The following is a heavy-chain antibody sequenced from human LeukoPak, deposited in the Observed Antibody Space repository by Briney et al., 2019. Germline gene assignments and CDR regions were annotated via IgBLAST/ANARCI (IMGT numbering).Heavy chain of an antibody. CDR2: INPDGSGK. J-gene: IGHJ4*02. Sequence: GGSLRLSCAASGFTFSSYWMHWVRQVPGKGLDWVANINPDGSGKRYVDSVKGRFTIARDNADNSLSLQMNSLRAEDTAVYYCASWGAGGNSWGQGTLVTVSS. V-gene: IGHV3-7*01. CDR1: GFTFSSYW. D-gene: IGHD3-16*01. CDR3: ASWGAGGNS.